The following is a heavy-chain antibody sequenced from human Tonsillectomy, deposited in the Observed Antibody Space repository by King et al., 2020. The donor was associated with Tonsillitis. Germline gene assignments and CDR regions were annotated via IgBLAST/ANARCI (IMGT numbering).Heavy chain of an antibody. CDR3: ARPYDSSGYGYFDY. J-gene: IGHJ4*02. D-gene: IGHD3-22*01. CDR2: IYPGDSDT. V-gene: IGHV5-51*01. Sequence: WVRQMPGKGLEWMGIIYPGDSDTRYSPSFQGQVTISADKSISTAYLQWSSMKASDTAMYYCARPYDSSGYGYFDYWGQGTLVPVSS.